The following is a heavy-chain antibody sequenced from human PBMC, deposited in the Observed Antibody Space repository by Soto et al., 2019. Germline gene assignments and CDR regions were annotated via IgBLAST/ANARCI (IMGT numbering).Heavy chain of an antibody. D-gene: IGHD3-10*01. CDR1: GGSISSGDYY. Sequence: SETLSLTCTVSGGSISSGDYYWSWIRQPPGKGLEWIGYIYYSGSIYYNPSLKSRVIISVDTSENQFSLKLSSVTAADTAVYYCARVTGISIYNYYGLDVWGQGTTVT. J-gene: IGHJ6*02. CDR3: ARVTGISIYNYYGLDV. V-gene: IGHV4-30-4*01. CDR2: IYYSGSI.